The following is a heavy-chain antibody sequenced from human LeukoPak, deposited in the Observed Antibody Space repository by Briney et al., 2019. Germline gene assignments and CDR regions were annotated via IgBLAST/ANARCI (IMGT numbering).Heavy chain of an antibody. V-gene: IGHV3-7*01. CDR1: GFTFSNYW. Sequence: QAGGSLRLSCAASGFTFSNYWMSWVRQAPGKGLEWVANIKQDESEKYYVDSVKGRFTISRDNAKNSLYLQMNSLRAEDTAVYYCARDDFWSGYYGSDYWGQGTLVTVSS. CDR3: ARDDFWSGYYGSDY. D-gene: IGHD3-3*01. J-gene: IGHJ4*02. CDR2: IKQDESEK.